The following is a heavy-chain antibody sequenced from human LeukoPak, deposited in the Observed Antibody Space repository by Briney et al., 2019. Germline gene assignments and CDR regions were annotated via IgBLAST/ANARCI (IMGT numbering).Heavy chain of an antibody. CDR3: AHRRSAYDWNHGDFDY. J-gene: IGHJ4*02. CDR2: IYWDDDK. Sequence: SGPTLVNPTQTLTLTCTFSGFSLSTTGVGVGWIRQPPGKALEWLALIYWDDDKRYSPSLKGRLTIFKDTSYNQVVLVMTDLDPVDTATYYCAHRRSAYDWNHGDFDYWGQGTLVTVSS. V-gene: IGHV2-5*02. CDR1: GFSLSTTGVG. D-gene: IGHD1-14*01.